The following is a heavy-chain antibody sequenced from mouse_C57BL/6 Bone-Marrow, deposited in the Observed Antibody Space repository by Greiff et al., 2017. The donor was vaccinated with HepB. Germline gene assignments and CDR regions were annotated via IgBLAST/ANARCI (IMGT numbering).Heavy chain of an antibody. J-gene: IGHJ2*01. CDR1: GFNIKNTY. V-gene: IGHV14-3*01. D-gene: IGHD1-1*01. CDR3: ALYYYGSSLDY. Sequence: EVQGVESVAELVRPGASVKLSCTASGFNIKNTYMHWVKQRPEQGLEWIGRIDTANGNTKYAPKFQGKATITADTSSNTAYLQLSSLTSEDTAIYYCALYYYGSSLDYWGQGTTLTVSS. CDR2: IDTANGNT.